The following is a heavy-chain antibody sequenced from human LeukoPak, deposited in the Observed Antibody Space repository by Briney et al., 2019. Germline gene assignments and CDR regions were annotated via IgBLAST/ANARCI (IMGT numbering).Heavy chain of an antibody. J-gene: IGHJ5*02. CDR2: INHSGTT. D-gene: IGHD2-2*01. CDR3: ARRPLGYCSSTSCAGRYWFDP. V-gene: IGHV4-34*01. Sequence: PSETLSLNCAVYGGSFSGYYWSWIRQPPGQGLEWIGEINHSGTTNDNPSLKSRVTISVDTSKNQFSLKLSSVTAADTAVYYCARRPLGYCSSTSCAGRYWFDPWGQGTLVTVSS. CDR1: GGSFSGYY.